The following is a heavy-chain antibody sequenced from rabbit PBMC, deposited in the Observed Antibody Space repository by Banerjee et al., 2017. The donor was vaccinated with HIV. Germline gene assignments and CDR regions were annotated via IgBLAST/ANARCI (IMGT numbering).Heavy chain of an antibody. V-gene: IGHV1S40*01. J-gene: IGHJ4*01. D-gene: IGHD7-1*01. CDR1: GFSFSSSYY. Sequence: QSLEESGGDLVKPGASLTLTCTASGFSFSSSYYMCWVRQAPGKELEWIACIYLGSSGSTYYASWAKGRFTISKTSSPTVTLQMTSLTATDTASYFCARVLHPDWSNWDLWGQGTLVTV. CDR2: IYLGSSGST. CDR3: ARVLHPDWSNWDL.